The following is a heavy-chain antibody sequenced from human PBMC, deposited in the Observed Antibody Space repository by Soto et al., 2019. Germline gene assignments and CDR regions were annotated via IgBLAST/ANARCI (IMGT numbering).Heavy chain of an antibody. Sequence: EVQLVESGGGLVQPGRSLRLSCAASGFTFDDYAMHWVRQAPGKGLEWVSGISWNSGSIGYADSVKGRFTISRDNAKNSLYLQMNSLRAEDTALYYCAKDREADYYYYMDVWGKWTTVTVSS. CDR2: ISWNSGSI. J-gene: IGHJ6*03. CDR1: GFTFDDYA. CDR3: AKDREADYYYYMDV. V-gene: IGHV3-9*01.